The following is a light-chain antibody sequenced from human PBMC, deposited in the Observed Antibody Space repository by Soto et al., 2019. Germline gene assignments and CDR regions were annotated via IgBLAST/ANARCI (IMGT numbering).Light chain of an antibody. V-gene: IGKV1-39*01. CDR2: VAS. J-gene: IGKJ5*01. CDR3: QQSYRTPT. CDR1: QNINRY. Sequence: DIQMTQSPSSLSASVGDRVTITCRASQNINRYLNWYQQKPGKAPKVLILVASSLQSGVPSRFSGSGSGTDYTLTISSLQPEDFATYYCQQSYRTPTFGQGTRLEIK.